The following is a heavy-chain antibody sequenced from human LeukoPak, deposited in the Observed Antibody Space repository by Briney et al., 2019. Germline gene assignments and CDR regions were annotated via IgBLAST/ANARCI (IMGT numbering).Heavy chain of an antibody. CDR2: ISAYNGNT. Sequence: ASVTVSCKASGYTFTSYGISWVRQAPGQGLEWMGWISAYNGNTSYAQKLQGRVTMTTDTSTSTAYMELRSLRSDDTAVYYCARDFTNYSGYEQFDYWGQGTLVTVSS. CDR3: ARDFTNYSGYEQFDY. V-gene: IGHV1-18*04. J-gene: IGHJ4*02. CDR1: GYTFTSYG. D-gene: IGHD5-12*01.